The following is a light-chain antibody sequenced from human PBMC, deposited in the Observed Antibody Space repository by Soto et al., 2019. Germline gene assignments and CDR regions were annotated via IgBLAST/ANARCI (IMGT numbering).Light chain of an antibody. CDR3: QQYNNWPPWT. Sequence: IVITQSPRTLSANPGERAILSCRASQSVGSNLAWYQQKPGQAPRLLIYGASTRAIGIPARFSGSGSGTEFTLTISSLQSEDFVVYYCQQYNNWPPWTFGQGTKADI. J-gene: IGKJ1*01. CDR1: QSVGSN. V-gene: IGKV3-15*01. CDR2: GAS.